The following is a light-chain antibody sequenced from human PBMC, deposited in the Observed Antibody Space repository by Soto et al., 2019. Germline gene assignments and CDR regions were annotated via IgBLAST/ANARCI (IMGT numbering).Light chain of an antibody. CDR3: LQYNNWGQT. J-gene: IGKJ1*01. Sequence: IVIDQSPATLSVTEGERATLSCRASQRVSSNVAWYQQKPGQAPRLLLYGASARATGVPARFSGSGSGTQFTLTISSLQSEDFAVYYCLQYNNWGQTFGQGTKVDIK. CDR1: QRVSSN. CDR2: GAS. V-gene: IGKV3-15*01.